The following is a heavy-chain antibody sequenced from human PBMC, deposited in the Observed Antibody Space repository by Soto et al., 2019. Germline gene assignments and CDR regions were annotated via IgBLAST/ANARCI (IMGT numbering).Heavy chain of an antibody. CDR3: ARWRYCSGGSCSISGY. CDR2: ISAYNGNT. CDR1: GYTFTSSG. V-gene: IGHV1-18*04. Sequence: ASVKVSCKASGYTFTSSGISWVRQAPGQGLKWMGWISAYNGNTNYAQKLQGRVTMTTDTSTSTAYMELRSLSSDDTAVYYCARWRYCSGGSCSISGYWGQGTLVTVSS. D-gene: IGHD2-15*01. J-gene: IGHJ4*02.